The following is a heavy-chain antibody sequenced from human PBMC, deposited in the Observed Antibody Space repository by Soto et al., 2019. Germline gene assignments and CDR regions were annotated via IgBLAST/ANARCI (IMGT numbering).Heavy chain of an antibody. CDR1: GGAISSSSYY. CDR2: IYYSGST. J-gene: IGHJ5*02. CDR3: ARHSYYYGSTYGCWLDP. Sequence: QLQLQESGPVLVKPSETLSLTCTVSGGAISSSSYYWGWIRQPPGKGLEWIGSIYYSGSTYYNPSLKSRVTISVDTSKNQFSLKLSSVTAADTAVYYCARHSYYYGSTYGCWLDPWGQGTLVTVSS. V-gene: IGHV4-39*01. D-gene: IGHD3-10*01.